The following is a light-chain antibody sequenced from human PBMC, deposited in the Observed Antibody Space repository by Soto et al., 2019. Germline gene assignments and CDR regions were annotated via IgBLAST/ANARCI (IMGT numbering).Light chain of an antibody. V-gene: IGKV1-5*01. Sequence: TDTPTTLSSSLLYLVTFTFRASQSISAWLAWYQQKPGEAPTLLIYDASSLESGAPSRFSGGGSETEFTLTISSLQPDDVATYYCQQYHDYPWTFRQGTKVDIK. CDR1: QSISAW. CDR3: QQYHDYPWT. J-gene: IGKJ1*01. CDR2: DAS.